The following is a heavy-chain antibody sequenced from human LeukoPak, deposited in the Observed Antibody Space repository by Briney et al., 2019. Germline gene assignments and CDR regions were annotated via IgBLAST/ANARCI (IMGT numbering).Heavy chain of an antibody. V-gene: IGHV4-31*03. CDR2: IHYSGIT. Sequence: SETLSLTCTVSGGSISSGGYCWSWIRQHPGKDLEWLGVIHYSGITYYNPSLKSRVTISVDTSKNQFSLKLSSVTAADTAAYYCAREQAVVVPAAVNYYYYYMDVWGKGTTVTVSS. D-gene: IGHD2-2*01. J-gene: IGHJ6*03. CDR3: AREQAVVVPAAVNYYYYYMDV. CDR1: GGSISSGGYC.